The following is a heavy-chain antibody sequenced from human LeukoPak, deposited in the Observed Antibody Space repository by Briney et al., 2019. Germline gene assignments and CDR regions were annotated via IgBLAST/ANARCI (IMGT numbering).Heavy chain of an antibody. CDR2: IYTSGST. CDR3: ARVLKQWLPEARGMDV. V-gene: IGHV4-4*07. Sequence: PSETLSLTCTVSGGSISSYYWSWIRQPAGKGLEWIGRIYTSGSTNYNPSLKGRVTMSVDTSKNQFSLKLSSVTAADTAVYYCARVLKQWLPEARGMDVWGQGTTVTVSS. J-gene: IGHJ6*02. CDR1: GGSISSYY. D-gene: IGHD6-19*01.